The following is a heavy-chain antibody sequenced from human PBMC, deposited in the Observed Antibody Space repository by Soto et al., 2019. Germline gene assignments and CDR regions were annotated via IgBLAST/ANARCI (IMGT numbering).Heavy chain of an antibody. V-gene: IGHV3-23*01. CDR1: GFTFPSYG. CDR2: ISGSAGST. Sequence: EVQLLESRGGLVQPGGSLRLSCAASGFTFPSYGMTWVRQSPGKGLEWVSSISGSAGSTYYADFVKGRFTISRDNSKNTVYLQMNSLRAEDTAVYYCAKDSLRIYDFWSGTGNWFDPWGQGTLVTVSS. CDR3: AKDSLRIYDFWSGTGNWFDP. J-gene: IGHJ5*02. D-gene: IGHD3-3*01.